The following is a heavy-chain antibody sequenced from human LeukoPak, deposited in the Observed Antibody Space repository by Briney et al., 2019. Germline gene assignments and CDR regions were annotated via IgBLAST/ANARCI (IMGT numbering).Heavy chain of an antibody. V-gene: IGHV5-51*01. CDR3: ARRNYDFWSGYYDWFDP. Sequence: GESLKISCKGSGYRFTSYWIGGVRQMPGKGLEWMGIIYLGDSDTRYSPSFQGQVTLLADKSISTAYLQWSSLKASVTVMYYCARRNYDFWSGYYDWFDPWGEGTLVTVSS. D-gene: IGHD3-3*01. CDR2: IYLGDSDT. CDR1: GYRFTSYW. J-gene: IGHJ5*02.